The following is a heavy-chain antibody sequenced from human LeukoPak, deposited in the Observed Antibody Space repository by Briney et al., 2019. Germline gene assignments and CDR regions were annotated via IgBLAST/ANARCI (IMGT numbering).Heavy chain of an antibody. CDR3: ARVADTAMVPPADWFDP. CDR1: GGSISSGSYY. Sequence: SQTLSLTCTVSGGSISSGSYYWSWIRQPAGKGLEWIGRIYTSGSTNYNHSLKRRVTISVDTSKNKFSLKLSSVTAAATAVYYCARVADTAMVPPADWFDPWGQGTLVTVSS. CDR2: IYTSGST. D-gene: IGHD5-18*01. J-gene: IGHJ5*02. V-gene: IGHV4-61*02.